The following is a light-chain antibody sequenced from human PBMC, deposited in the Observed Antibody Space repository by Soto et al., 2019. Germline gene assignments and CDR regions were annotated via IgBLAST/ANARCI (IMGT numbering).Light chain of an antibody. J-gene: IGKJ2*01. CDR1: QSVSSSY. V-gene: IGKV3-20*01. CDR2: GAS. Sequence: EIVLTQSPGTLSLSPGERATLSCRASQSVSSSYLAWYQQKPGQAPRLLIYGASSRATGIPDRFSGSGSGTDFTLTISRLEPGDSAVYYCQQYGSSPPYTFGQGTKLEIK. CDR3: QQYGSSPPYT.